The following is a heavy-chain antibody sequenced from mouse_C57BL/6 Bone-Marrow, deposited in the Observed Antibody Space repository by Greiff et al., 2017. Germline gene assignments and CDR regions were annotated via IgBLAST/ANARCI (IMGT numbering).Heavy chain of an antibody. D-gene: IGHD5-1*01. CDR2: IRLKSDNYAT. CDR3: TGSNYVDY. Sequence: DVKLQESGGGLVQPGGSMKLSCVASGFTFSNYWMNWVRQSPEKGLEWVAQIRLKSDNYATHYAESVKGRFTISRDDSKSSVYLQMNNLRAEDTGIYYCTGSNYVDYWGQGTTLTVSS. CDR1: GFTFSNYW. J-gene: IGHJ2*01. V-gene: IGHV6-3*01.